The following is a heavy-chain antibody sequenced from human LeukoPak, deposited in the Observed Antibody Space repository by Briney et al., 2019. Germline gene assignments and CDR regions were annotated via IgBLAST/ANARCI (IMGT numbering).Heavy chain of an antibody. D-gene: IGHD2-15*01. Sequence: PSQTLSLTCTVSGASIRSGDYYWSWIRQPPGKGLEWIGYIYDSGSTYYNPSLKSRITISVDTSENRFSLKLSSVTATDTAVYYCARDCSGGSCYGAFDIWGQGAMVTVSS. J-gene: IGHJ3*02. CDR3: ARDCSGGSCYGAFDI. CDR2: IYDSGST. CDR1: GASIRSGDYY. V-gene: IGHV4-30-4*01.